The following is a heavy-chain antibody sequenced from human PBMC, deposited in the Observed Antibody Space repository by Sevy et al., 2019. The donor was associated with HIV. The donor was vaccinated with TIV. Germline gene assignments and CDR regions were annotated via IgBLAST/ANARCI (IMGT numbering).Heavy chain of an antibody. J-gene: IGHJ4*02. CDR1: GFTFSSYW. CDR3: ARDRSVYYDILTGYYDY. V-gene: IGHV3-74*01. Sequence: GESLKISCAASGFTFSSYWMHWVRQAPGKGLVWVSRINSDGSSTSYADSVKGRLTISRDNAKNTLYLQMNSLRAEDTAVYYCARDRSVYYDILTGYYDYWGQGTLVTVSS. D-gene: IGHD3-9*01. CDR2: INSDGSST.